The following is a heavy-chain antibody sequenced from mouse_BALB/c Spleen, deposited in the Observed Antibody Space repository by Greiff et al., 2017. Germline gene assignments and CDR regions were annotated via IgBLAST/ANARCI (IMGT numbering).Heavy chain of an antibody. D-gene: IGHD2-3*01. CDR3: ASNDGLGAMDY. J-gene: IGHJ4*01. CDR2: ISSGGST. CDR1: GFTFSSYA. Sequence: EVMLVESGGGLVKPGGSLKLSCAASGFTFSSYAMSWVRQTPEKRLEWVASISSGGSTYYPDSVKGRFTISRDNARNILYLQMSSLRSEDTAMYYCASNDGLGAMDYWGQGTSVTVSS. V-gene: IGHV5-6-5*01.